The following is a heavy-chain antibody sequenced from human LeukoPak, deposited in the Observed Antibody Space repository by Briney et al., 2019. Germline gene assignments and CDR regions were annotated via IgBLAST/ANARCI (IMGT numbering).Heavy chain of an antibody. D-gene: IGHD3-9*01. V-gene: IGHV4-34*01. Sequence: PSETLSLTCAVYGGSFSGYYWSWIRQPPGKGLEWIGEINHSGSTNYNPSLKSRVTISVDTSKNQFSLKLSSVTAADTAVYYCARTTLLNFDWSPDAFDIWGQGTMVTVSS. CDR3: ARTTLLNFDWSPDAFDI. J-gene: IGHJ3*02. CDR1: GGSFSGYY. CDR2: INHSGST.